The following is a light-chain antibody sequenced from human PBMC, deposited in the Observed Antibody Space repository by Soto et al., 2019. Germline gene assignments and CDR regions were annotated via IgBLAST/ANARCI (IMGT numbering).Light chain of an antibody. CDR1: SGHNTYS. V-gene: IGLV4-69*01. J-gene: IGLJ2*01. CDR2: LKSDGSH. Sequence: QSVLTQSPSASASLGASVKLTCTLSSGHNTYSIAWHQQQPEKGRRFLMKLKSDGSHSRGDEIPDRFSGSSSGAEHYLTISSLQSEDEADYYCQTWATGIQVFGGGTKLTVL. CDR3: QTWATGIQV.